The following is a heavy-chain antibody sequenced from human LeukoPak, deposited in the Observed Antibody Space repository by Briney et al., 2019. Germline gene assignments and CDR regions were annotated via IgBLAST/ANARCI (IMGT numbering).Heavy chain of an antibody. Sequence: GGSLRLSCAASGFTFSSYWMSWVRQAPGKGLEWVANMNRDGSEKNYVDSIKGRFTISRDNVANSLYLQMNSLRVEDTAVYYCARDGGIIRFGGQDVWGQGTTVIVS. J-gene: IGHJ6*02. CDR2: MNRDGSEK. CDR1: GFTFSSYW. CDR3: ARDGGIIRFGGQDV. D-gene: IGHD3-16*01. V-gene: IGHV3-7*01.